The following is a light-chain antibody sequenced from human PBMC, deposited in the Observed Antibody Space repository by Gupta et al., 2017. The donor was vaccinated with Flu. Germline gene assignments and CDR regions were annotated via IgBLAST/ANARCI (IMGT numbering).Light chain of an antibody. CDR2: DAS. CDR1: QSVSSY. J-gene: IGKJ2*01. V-gene: IGKV3-11*01. CDR3: QQRSNWPPGST. Sequence: ELVLTQSPATLSLSPGERATLSCRASQSVSSYLAWYQQKPGQAPRLLIYDASNRATGIPARFSGSGSGTDFTLTSSSLEPEDVAVYYCQQRSNWPPGSTFGQGTKLEIK.